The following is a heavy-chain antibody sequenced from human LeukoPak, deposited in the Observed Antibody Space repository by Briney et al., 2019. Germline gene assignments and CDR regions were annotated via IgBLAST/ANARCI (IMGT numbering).Heavy chain of an antibody. CDR1: GFTFDDYA. J-gene: IGHJ5*02. CDR2: ISWNSGSI. CDR3: AKEAWFGESSWFDP. D-gene: IGHD3-10*01. V-gene: IGHV3-9*01. Sequence: PGGSLRLSCGASGFTFDDYAMHWVRQAPGKGLEWVSGISWNSGSIGYADSVKGRFTISRDNSKNTLYLQMNSLRAEDTAVYYCAKEAWFGESSWFDPWGQGTLVTVSS.